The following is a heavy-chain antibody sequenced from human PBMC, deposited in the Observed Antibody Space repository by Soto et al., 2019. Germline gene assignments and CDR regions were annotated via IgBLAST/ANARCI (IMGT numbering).Heavy chain of an antibody. CDR3: TRDRPGPQHYFDY. Sequence: SETLSLTCAVSGGSISSGGYSWSWIRQPPGKGLEWIGYIYHSGSTYYNPSLKSRVTISVDRSKNQFSLKLSSVTAEDTAVHYCTRDRPGPQHYFDYWGQGNMVTVSS. CDR2: IYHSGST. J-gene: IGHJ4*02. CDR1: GGSISSGGYS. V-gene: IGHV4-30-2*01. D-gene: IGHD6-6*01.